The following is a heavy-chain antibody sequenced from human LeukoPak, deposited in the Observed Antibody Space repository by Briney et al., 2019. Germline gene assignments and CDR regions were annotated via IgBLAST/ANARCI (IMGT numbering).Heavy chain of an antibody. CDR3: ARDRYSTSLDAFDI. V-gene: IGHV3-21*01. J-gene: IGHJ3*02. Sequence: GGSLRLSCAASGFTFSTYNINWVRQAPGKGLEWVSSISPSSSYIYYADSAKGQFTISRDNAKNSLYLQMNSLRAEDTAVYYCARDRYSTSLDAFDIWGQGTMVTVSS. D-gene: IGHD6-13*01. CDR2: ISPSSSYI. CDR1: GFTFSTYN.